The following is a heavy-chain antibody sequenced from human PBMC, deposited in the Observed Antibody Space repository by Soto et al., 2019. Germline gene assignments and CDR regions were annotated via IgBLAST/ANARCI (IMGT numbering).Heavy chain of an antibody. V-gene: IGHV3-30*18. CDR1: GFSFSSYG. CDR2: ISSGASEK. Sequence: QVHLVGSGGGVVQPGRSLRLSCAASGFSFSSYGMHWVRQTPDKGLEWVAAISSGASEKYYSDSVRGRFTISRDNSKTTLYVQMNRLSEESTAMNYCAKNPERGKRYFDVWGRGTQVTVS. D-gene: IGHD1-26*01. CDR3: AKNPERGKRYFDV. J-gene: IGHJ2*01.